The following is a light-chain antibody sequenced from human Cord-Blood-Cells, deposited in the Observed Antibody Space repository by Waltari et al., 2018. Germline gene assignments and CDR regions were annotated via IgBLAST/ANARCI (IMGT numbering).Light chain of an antibody. Sequence: EIVMTQSPATLSVSPGERATLSCTARQSVSSNLAWYQQKPGQAPRLLIDGASTRATGIPARFSGSGSGTEFTLTISSLQSEDFAVYYCQQYNNWPQTFGQGTKVEIK. V-gene: IGKV3-15*01. CDR3: QQYNNWPQT. CDR2: GAS. J-gene: IGKJ1*01. CDR1: QSVSSN.